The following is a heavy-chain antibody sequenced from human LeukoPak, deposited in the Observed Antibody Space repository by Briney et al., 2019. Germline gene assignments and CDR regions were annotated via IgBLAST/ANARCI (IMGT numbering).Heavy chain of an antibody. CDR3: AKGRYESSGFNWAA. D-gene: IGHD3-22*01. J-gene: IGHJ4*02. Sequence: PGGSLRLSCAASGFTFSNYAMTWVRQAPGRGLEGVSALSGSGGSAYYADSVKGRFTISRDNSKNTLYLQMNSLRAEDTAVYYCAKGRYESSGFNWAAWGQGTLVTVSS. CDR2: LSGSGGSA. CDR1: GFTFSNYA. V-gene: IGHV3-23*01.